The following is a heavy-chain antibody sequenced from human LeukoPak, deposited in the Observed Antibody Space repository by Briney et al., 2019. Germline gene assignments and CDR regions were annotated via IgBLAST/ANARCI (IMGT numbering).Heavy chain of an antibody. Sequence: SETLSLTCTVPGGSISSYYWSWIRQPPGKGLEWIGYIYHSGSTYYNPSLKSRVTISVDRSKNQFSLKLSSVTAADTAVYYCARVRPSSGYYYPFDYWGQGTLVTVSS. CDR3: ARVRPSSGYYYPFDY. CDR1: GGSISSYY. V-gene: IGHV4-59*01. D-gene: IGHD3-22*01. CDR2: IYHSGST. J-gene: IGHJ4*02.